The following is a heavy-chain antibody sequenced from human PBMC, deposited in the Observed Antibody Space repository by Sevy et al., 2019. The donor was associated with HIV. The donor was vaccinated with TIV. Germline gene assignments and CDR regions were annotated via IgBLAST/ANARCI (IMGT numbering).Heavy chain of an antibody. Sequence: GGSLRLSCAASGFPFSDAWLTWVRQAPGKGLEWVGHVKSDTSGGTRGATDYAAPVKDRFTISRDDSRNTLYLQMNSLIIEDTAVYYCSAEGYPYGYHSLDPWGPGTMVTVSS. J-gene: IGHJ3*01. CDR3: SAEGYPYGYHSLDP. V-gene: IGHV3-15*01. CDR1: GFPFSDAW. CDR2: VKSDTSGGTRGAT. D-gene: IGHD5-18*01.